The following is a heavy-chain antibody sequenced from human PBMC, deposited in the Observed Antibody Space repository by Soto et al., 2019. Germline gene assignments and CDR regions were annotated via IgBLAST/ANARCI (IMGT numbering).Heavy chain of an antibody. CDR1: GFTFSNAW. J-gene: IGHJ4*02. Sequence: AGGSLRLSCAASGFTFSNAWMSWVRQAPGKGLEWVGRIKSKTDGGTTDYAAPVKGRFTISRDDSKNTLYLQMSSLKTEDTAVYYCTTYSSSSGGFDYWGQGTLVTVSS. V-gene: IGHV3-15*01. CDR3: TTYSSSSGGFDY. CDR2: IKSKTDGGTT. D-gene: IGHD6-6*01.